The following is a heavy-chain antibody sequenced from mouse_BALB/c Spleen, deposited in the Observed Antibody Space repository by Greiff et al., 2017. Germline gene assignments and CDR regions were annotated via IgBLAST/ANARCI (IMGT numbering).Heavy chain of an antibody. CDR2: ISSGGGST. Sequence: EVQVVESGGGLVKPGGSLKLSCAASGFAFSSYDMSWVRQTPEKRLEWVAYISSGGGSTYYPDTVKGRFTISRDNAKNTLYLQMSSLKSEDTAMYYCARQGSTPAWFAYWGQGTLVTVSA. D-gene: IGHD2-1*01. CDR1: GFAFSSYD. J-gene: IGHJ3*01. V-gene: IGHV5-12-1*01. CDR3: ARQGSTPAWFAY.